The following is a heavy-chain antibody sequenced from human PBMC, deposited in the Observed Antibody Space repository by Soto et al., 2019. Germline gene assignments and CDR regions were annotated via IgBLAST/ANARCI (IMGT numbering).Heavy chain of an antibody. CDR3: YGMDV. V-gene: IGHV3-30-3*01. CDR1: GFTFSTSA. Sequence: ESGGGVVQPGRSLRLSCAASGFTFSTSAMHWVRQAPGKGLEWVAVISYGGNNKYYADSVKGRFTISRDNSKNTLFLQMNSLRAEDTAVYYCYGMDVWGQGTTVTVSS. CDR2: ISYGGNNK. J-gene: IGHJ6*02.